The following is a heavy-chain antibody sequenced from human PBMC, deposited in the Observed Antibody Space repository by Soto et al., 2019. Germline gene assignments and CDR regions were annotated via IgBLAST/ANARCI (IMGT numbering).Heavy chain of an antibody. CDR3: AKVTFSGDYYYYYGMDV. D-gene: IGHD1-26*01. V-gene: IGHV3-30*18. J-gene: IGHJ6*02. CDR1: GFTFSAYG. CDR2: ISYDGTNK. Sequence: QVQLVESGGGVVQPGRSLSLSCAASGFTFSAYGMHWVRQAPGKGLEWVAVISYDGTNKDYADSVKGRCTISRDNSRNTLNLQMNSLRVEDTAVYYCAKVTFSGDYYYYYGMDVWGQGTTVTVSS.